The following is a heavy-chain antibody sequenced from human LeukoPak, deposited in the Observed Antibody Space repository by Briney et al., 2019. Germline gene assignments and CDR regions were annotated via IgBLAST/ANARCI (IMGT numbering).Heavy chain of an antibody. V-gene: IGHV1-3*01. CDR1: GYTFTSYA. D-gene: IGHD3-22*01. CDR2: INAGNGNT. Sequence: GASVKVSCKASGYTFTSYAMHWVRQAPGQRLEWMGWINAGNGNTKYSQKFQGRVTITRDTSASTAYMELSSLRSEGTAVYYCARGPPQSYYYDSSGLVDYWGQGTLVTVSS. J-gene: IGHJ4*02. CDR3: ARGPPQSYYYDSSGLVDY.